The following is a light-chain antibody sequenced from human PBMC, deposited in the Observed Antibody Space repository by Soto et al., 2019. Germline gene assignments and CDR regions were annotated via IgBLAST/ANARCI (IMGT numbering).Light chain of an antibody. CDR3: QSYDSSLSGSWV. J-gene: IGLJ3*02. CDR2: GNS. CDR1: SSNIGAGYD. Sequence: QLVLTQPPSVSGAPGQRVTISSTGSSSNIGAGYDVHWYHQLPGTAPKLLIYGNSNRPSGVPDRFSGSKSGTSASLAITGLQAEDEADYYCQSYDSSLSGSWVFGGGTKLTVL. V-gene: IGLV1-40*01.